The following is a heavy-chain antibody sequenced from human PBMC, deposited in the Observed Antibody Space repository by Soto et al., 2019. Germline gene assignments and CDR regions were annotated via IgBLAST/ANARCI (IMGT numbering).Heavy chain of an antibody. D-gene: IGHD2-8*01. V-gene: IGHV5-51*01. J-gene: IGHJ6*03. Sequence: GESLKISCKGSGYSFTSYWIGWVRQMPGKGLEWMGIIYPGDSDTRYSPSFQGQVTISADKSISTAYLQWSSLKASDTAMYYCARHVNGDYYYYYYMDVWGKGTTVTVS. CDR1: GYSFTSYW. CDR2: IYPGDSDT. CDR3: ARHVNGDYYYYYYMDV.